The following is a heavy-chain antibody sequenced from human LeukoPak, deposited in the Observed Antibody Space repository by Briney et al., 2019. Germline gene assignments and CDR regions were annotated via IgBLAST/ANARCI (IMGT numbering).Heavy chain of an antibody. D-gene: IGHD3-10*01. Sequence: PSQTLSLTCTVSGGSISSGDYYWSWIRQPPGKGLEWIGYIYYSGSTYYNPSLKSRVTISIDTSKNQFSLKLNSVTVADTAVYYCARTYYYGSGSYYDSRDGFDIWGQGTMVTVSS. V-gene: IGHV4-30-4*01. CDR2: IYYSGST. CDR3: ARTYYYGSGSYYDSRDGFDI. J-gene: IGHJ3*02. CDR1: GGSISSGDYY.